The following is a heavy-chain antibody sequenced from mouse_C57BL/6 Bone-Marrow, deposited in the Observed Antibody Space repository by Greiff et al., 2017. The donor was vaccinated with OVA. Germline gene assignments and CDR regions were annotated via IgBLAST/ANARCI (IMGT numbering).Heavy chain of an antibody. CDR1: GFNFKNTY. CDR2: IDPANDNT. Sequence: VQLKQSVAELVRPGASVKLSCTASGFNFKNTYMHWVKQRPEQGLEWIGRIDPANDNTNYAPKFQGKATMTADTSSNTAYLQLSSLSSEDTAVSCCAGGNFCSSFYAMDYWGQGTSVTVSS. J-gene: IGHJ4*01. CDR3: AGGNFCSSFYAMDY. V-gene: IGHV14-3*01. D-gene: IGHD1-1*01.